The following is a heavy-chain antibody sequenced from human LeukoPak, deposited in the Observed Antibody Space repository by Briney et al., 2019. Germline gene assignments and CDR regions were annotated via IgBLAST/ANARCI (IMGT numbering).Heavy chain of an antibody. J-gene: IGHJ4*02. CDR2: ITGSGGFT. V-gene: IGHV3-23*01. CDR1: GFPFSTYA. Sequence: GGSLRLSCAASGFPFSTYAMNWVRQAPGKGLEWVSVITGSGGFTQYADSVKGRFTISRDNSKNMVYLQMNSLRVEDTALYYCVRSLDYWGQGALVTVSS. CDR3: VRSLDY.